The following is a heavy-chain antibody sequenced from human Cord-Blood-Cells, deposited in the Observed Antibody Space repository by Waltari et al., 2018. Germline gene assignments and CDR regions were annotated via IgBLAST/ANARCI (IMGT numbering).Heavy chain of an antibody. J-gene: IGHJ5*02. CDR2: IYYSGSP. CDR1: GGSIRSYY. CDR3: ARTLPAITGTNWFDP. V-gene: IGHV4-59*01. D-gene: IGHD1-20*01. Sequence: QVQLQESGPGLVKPSETLSLTCTGSGGSIRSYYWSWIRQPPGKGLEWIGYIYYSGSPNYNPSLKSRVTISVDPSKNQFSLKLSSVTAADTAVYYCARTLPAITGTNWFDPWGQGTLVTVSS.